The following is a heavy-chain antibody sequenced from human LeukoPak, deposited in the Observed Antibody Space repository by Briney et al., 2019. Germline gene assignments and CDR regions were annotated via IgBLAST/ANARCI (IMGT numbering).Heavy chain of an antibody. CDR3: AGETYYDFWSGLGGDY. CDR1: GFTFSDYY. J-gene: IGHJ4*02. V-gene: IGHV3-11*01. D-gene: IGHD3-3*01. CDR2: ISSSGSTI. Sequence: GGSLRLSCAASGFTFSDYYMSWIRQAPGKGLEWVSYISSSGSTIYYADSVKGRFTISRDNAKNSLYLQMNSLRAEDTAVYYCAGETYYDFWSGLGGDYWGQGTLVTVSS.